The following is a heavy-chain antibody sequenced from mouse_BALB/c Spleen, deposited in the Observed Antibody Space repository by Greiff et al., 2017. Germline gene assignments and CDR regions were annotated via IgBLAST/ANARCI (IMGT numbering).Heavy chain of an antibody. J-gene: IGHJ2*01. Sequence: EVKLQQSGPGLVKPSQSLSLTCTVTGYSITSDYAWNWIRQFPGNKLEWMGYISYSGSTSYNPSLKSRISITRDTSKNQFFLQLNSVTTEDTATDDCARGDYDWGGDYWGQGTTLTVSS. V-gene: IGHV3-2*02. CDR2: ISYSGST. CDR1: GYSITSDYA. CDR3: ARGDYDWGGDY. D-gene: IGHD2-4*01.